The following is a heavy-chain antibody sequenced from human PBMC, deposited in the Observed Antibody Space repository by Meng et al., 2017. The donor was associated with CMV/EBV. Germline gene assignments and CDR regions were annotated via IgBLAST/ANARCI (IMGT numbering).Heavy chain of an antibody. D-gene: IGHD3-9*01. Sequence: GESLKISCKGSGYSFTSHWIGWVRQMPGKGLEWMGIIYPGDSDTRYSPSFQGQVTISADKSISTAYLQWSSLKASDTAMYYCARLGGAYYDILTGYYKGMDVWGQGTTVTVSS. CDR1: GYSFTSHW. CDR3: ARLGGAYYDILTGYYKGMDV. CDR2: IYPGDSDT. V-gene: IGHV5-51*01. J-gene: IGHJ6*02.